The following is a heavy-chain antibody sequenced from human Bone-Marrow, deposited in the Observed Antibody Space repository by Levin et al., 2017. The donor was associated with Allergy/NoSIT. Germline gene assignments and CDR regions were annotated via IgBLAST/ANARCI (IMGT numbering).Heavy chain of an antibody. CDR2: IKSKRDGGTT. CDR1: GFNFIDAW. J-gene: IGHJ4*02. V-gene: IGHV3-15*01. Sequence: PGGSLRLSCTTSGFNFIDAWMSWVLQAPGKGLEWVGRIKSKRDGGTTDYAAPVRDRFTISRDDSQNTLYLQIISLKIEDTAIYHCATDFPTDSWGQGTLVTVSS. CDR3: ATDFPTDS.